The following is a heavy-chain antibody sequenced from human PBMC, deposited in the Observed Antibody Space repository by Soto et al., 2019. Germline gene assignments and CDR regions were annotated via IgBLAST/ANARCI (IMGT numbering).Heavy chain of an antibody. V-gene: IGHV3-9*01. CDR3: AKDSGYSSSWYLKYYGMDV. J-gene: IGHJ6*02. Sequence: GGSLRLSCAASGFTFDDYAMHWVRQAPGKGLEWVSGISWNSGSIGYADSVKGRFTISRDNAKNSLYLQMNSLRAEDTALYYCAKDSGYSSSWYLKYYGMDVWGQGTTVTVSS. CDR1: GFTFDDYA. CDR2: ISWNSGSI. D-gene: IGHD6-13*01.